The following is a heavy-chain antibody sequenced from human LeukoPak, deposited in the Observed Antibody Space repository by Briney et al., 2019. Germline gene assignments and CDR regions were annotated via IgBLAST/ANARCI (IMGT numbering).Heavy chain of an antibody. D-gene: IGHD3-10*01. CDR3: ARYVYYGSEFFDY. CDR1: GYIFTSYW. Sequence: KVSCKVSGYIFTSYWIGWVRQMPGKGLEWMGIIYPGDSDTRYSPSFQGQVTISADKSISTAYLQWGSLKASDTAMYYCARYVYYGSEFFDYWGQGTLVTVSS. CDR2: IYPGDSDT. J-gene: IGHJ4*02. V-gene: IGHV5-51*01.